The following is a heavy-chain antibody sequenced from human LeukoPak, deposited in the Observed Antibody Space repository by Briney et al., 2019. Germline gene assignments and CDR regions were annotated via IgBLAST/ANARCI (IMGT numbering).Heavy chain of an antibody. Sequence: PGGSLRLSCEAYGFSLNSYWMHWVRHAPGEGPVWVSRISVDGRSTAYADSVKGRFTISRDNAKNTLYLGMNSLRADDTAVYYCAREGYSTGWYFFDNWGRGTRVTVSS. CDR2: ISVDGRST. J-gene: IGHJ4*02. CDR1: GFSLNSYW. D-gene: IGHD6-13*01. V-gene: IGHV3-74*03. CDR3: AREGYSTGWYFFDN.